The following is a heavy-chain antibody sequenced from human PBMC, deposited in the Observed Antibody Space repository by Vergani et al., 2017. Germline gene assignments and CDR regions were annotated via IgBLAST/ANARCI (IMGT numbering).Heavy chain of an antibody. CDR3: ARDHCTNGVCNFDY. CDR2: IYYSGST. J-gene: IGHJ4*02. D-gene: IGHD2-8*01. Sequence: QVQLQESGPGLVKPSETLSLTCTVSGGSVSSGSYYWSWIRQPPGKGLEWIGYIYYSGSTNYNPSLKSRVTISVDTSKNQFSLKLSSVTAADTAVYYCARDHCTNGVCNFDYWGQGTLVTVS. CDR1: GGSVSSGSYY. V-gene: IGHV4-61*01.